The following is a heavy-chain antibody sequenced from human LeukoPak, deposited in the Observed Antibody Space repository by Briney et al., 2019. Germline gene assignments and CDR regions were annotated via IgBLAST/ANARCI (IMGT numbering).Heavy chain of an antibody. J-gene: IGHJ4*02. CDR3: AREAYGSGSFYFDY. Sequence: GGSLRLSCAASGFTFSSCGMHWVRQAPGKGLEWVAVIWYDGSNKYYADSVKGRFTISRDNSKNTLYLQMNSLRAEDTAVYYCAREAYGSGSFYFDYWGQGTLVTVSS. CDR1: GFTFSSCG. CDR2: IWYDGSNK. V-gene: IGHV3-33*01. D-gene: IGHD3-10*01.